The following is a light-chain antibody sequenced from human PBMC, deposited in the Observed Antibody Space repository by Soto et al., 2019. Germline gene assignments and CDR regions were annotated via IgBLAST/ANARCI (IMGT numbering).Light chain of an antibody. J-gene: IGKJ4*01. V-gene: IGKV1-9*01. CDR1: QGIASS. Sequence: DIHLTQSPSFLSASVGDRVTITCRASQGIASSLAWYQQKAGKAPKLLIYAASTLESGVPSRFSGSGLGTEFTLTISSLQPEDFGIYYCQQFNSYPLTFGGGTKVEIK. CDR3: QQFNSYPLT. CDR2: AAS.